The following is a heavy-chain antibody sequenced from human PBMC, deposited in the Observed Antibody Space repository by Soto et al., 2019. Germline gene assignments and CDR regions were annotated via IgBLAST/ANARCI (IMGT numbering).Heavy chain of an antibody. CDR1: GYTFTSYG. CDR3: ARDMGITMIVVVISPNYYGMDV. D-gene: IGHD3-22*01. V-gene: IGHV1-18*04. J-gene: IGHJ6*02. CDR2: ISAYNGNT. Sequence: ASVKVSCKASGYTFTSYGISWVRQAPGQGLEWMGWISAYNGNTNYAQKLQGRVTMTTDTSTSTAYMELRSLRSDDTAVYYCARDMGITMIVVVISPNYYGMDVWGRGTTVTVSS.